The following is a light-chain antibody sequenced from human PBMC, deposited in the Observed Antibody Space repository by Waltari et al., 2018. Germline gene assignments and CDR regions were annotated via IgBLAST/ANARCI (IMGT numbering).Light chain of an antibody. V-gene: IGLV1-47*01. CDR2: RKN. CDR3: ATWADGLSGPRL. J-gene: IGLJ2*01. CDR1: NSNIGTKY. Sequence: QSVLTQPPSASGTPGQRVTISCSGSNSNIGTKYVYWYQHLPGTAPKLLIYRKNQRPPGVPDRFAGSKSDTSASRAISGLRSEDEADYYCATWADGLSGPRLFGGGTKLTVL.